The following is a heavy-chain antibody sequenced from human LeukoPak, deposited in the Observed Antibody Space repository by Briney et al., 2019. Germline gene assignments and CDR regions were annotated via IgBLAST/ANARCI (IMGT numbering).Heavy chain of an antibody. V-gene: IGHV3-23*01. CDR3: ARDASLGGRGKDY. Sequence: GGSLRLSCGASSFTFSSYVMSWVRQAPGKGLEWVSTVSTTGGSTYYADSVKGRFTISRDNAKNSLYLQMNSLRAEDTAVYYCARDASLGGRGKDYWGQGPLATVPS. CDR2: VSTTGGST. J-gene: IGHJ4*02. CDR1: SFTFSSYV. D-gene: IGHD3-3*02.